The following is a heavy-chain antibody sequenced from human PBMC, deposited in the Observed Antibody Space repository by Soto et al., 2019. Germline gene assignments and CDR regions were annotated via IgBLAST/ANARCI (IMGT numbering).Heavy chain of an antibody. Sequence: PGGSLRLSCAASGFTFSSYWMSWVRQAPGKGLEWVANIKQDGSEKYYVDSVKGRFTISRDNAKNSLYLQMNSLRAEDTAVYYCARSQLPPITMIVVVSFDAFDIWGQGTMVTVSS. V-gene: IGHV3-7*01. CDR2: IKQDGSEK. CDR1: GFTFSSYW. D-gene: IGHD3-22*01. J-gene: IGHJ3*02. CDR3: ARSQLPPITMIVVVSFDAFDI.